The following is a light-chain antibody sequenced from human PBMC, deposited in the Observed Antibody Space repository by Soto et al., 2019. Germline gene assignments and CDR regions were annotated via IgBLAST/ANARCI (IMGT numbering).Light chain of an antibody. J-gene: IGLJ1*01. CDR3: SSFTSNRIYV. V-gene: IGLV2-14*03. Sequence: QSSLTQPTSVSGSAGQAITIACAGNHNDIGTYDYVSWYQQHPGRAPRLLIHGVTTRPSGISGRFSASKSGLTASLTISGLQPGDEADYYCSSFTSNRIYVFGHGTKVTVL. CDR2: GVT. CDR1: HNDIGTYDY.